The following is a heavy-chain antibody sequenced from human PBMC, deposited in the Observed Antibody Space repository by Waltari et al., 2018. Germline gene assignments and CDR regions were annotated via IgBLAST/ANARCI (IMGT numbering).Heavy chain of an antibody. CDR1: GFTFSDCY. V-gene: IGHV3-11*01. J-gene: IGHJ6*02. D-gene: IGHD3-22*01. Sequence: QVQLVESGGRFVKPGGSLRLSCAASGFTFSDCYMSWIRQVPGRGLEWVAYMSSTREIIYYADSVRGRFTISRDNARKSLYLDMNSLRAEDTAVYYCARAGFDHQSSGYGMDVWGQGTTVTVSS. CDR2: MSSTREII. CDR3: ARAGFDHQSSGYGMDV.